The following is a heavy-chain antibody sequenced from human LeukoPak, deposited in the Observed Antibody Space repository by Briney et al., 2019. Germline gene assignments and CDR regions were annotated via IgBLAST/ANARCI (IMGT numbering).Heavy chain of an antibody. CDR3: ATVDTSLVHYGMDV. CDR2: IKQDESKK. CDR1: GFTFTSYW. D-gene: IGHD5-18*01. J-gene: IGHJ6*02. V-gene: IGHV3-7*05. Sequence: GGSLRLSCAASGFTFTSYWMSWVRQAPGKGLEWVANIKQDESKKYYVDSVKGRFTISRDNAKNSLYLQMNSLRAEATAVYYCATVDTSLVHYGMDVWGQGTTVTVSS.